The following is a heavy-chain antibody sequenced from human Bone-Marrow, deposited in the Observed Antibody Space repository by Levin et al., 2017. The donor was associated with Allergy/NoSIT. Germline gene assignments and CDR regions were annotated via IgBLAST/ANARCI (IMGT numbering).Heavy chain of an antibody. V-gene: IGHV1-69*01. J-gene: IGHJ6*03. D-gene: IGHD3-3*01. CDR3: AKSGRQVDPRYNYYYMDV. CDR1: GGTFSTYA. Sequence: PGESLKISCKASGGTFSTYALSWVRQAPGQGPEWMGGIIPTYATTTYAQNFLGRVTITADESTSTAYMELSSLRSEDTAIYYCAKSGRQVDPRYNYYYMDVWGKGTTVTVSS. CDR2: IIPTYATT.